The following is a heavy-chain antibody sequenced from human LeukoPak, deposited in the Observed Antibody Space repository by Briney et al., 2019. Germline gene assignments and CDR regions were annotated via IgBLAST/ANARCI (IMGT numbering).Heavy chain of an antibody. CDR1: GGSIISYY. CDR3: ARGQWLLGY. V-gene: IGHV4-59*01. J-gene: IGHJ4*02. Sequence: SETLSLTCTVSGGSIISYYWSWIRQPPGKGLEWIGYIYYSGSTNHNPSLKSRVTISVDTSKNQFSLMLSNVTAADTAVYYCARGQWLLGYWGQGTLVTVSS. D-gene: IGHD3-22*01. CDR2: IYYSGST.